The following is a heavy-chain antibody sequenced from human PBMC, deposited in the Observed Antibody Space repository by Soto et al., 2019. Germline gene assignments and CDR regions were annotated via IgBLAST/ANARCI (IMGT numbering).Heavy chain of an antibody. CDR2: ISVDGNDK. D-gene: IGHD1-26*01. CDR1: GFICRNFG. Sequence: QVQLVESGGGVVQPGRSLRLSCAASGFICRNFGMHWVRRAPGKGLEWVATISVDGNDKYYPDSMKGRFTIPRDNFNNTLYLQLNSLRPEDTAVYHCVQGASTAHQPLDSWGQGVLVTFSS. J-gene: IGHJ4*02. CDR3: VQGASTAHQPLDS. V-gene: IGHV3-30*03.